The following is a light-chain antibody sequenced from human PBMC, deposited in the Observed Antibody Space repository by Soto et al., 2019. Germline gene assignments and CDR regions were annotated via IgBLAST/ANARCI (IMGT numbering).Light chain of an antibody. CDR3: CSYAGRNLVI. CDR1: SSDVGGYNY. CDR2: DVS. Sequence: QSALTQPRSVSGSPGQSVAISCTGTSSDVGGYNYVSWYQQHPGRAPKLMIYDVSERTSGVPDRFSGSKSGYTASLTISGLQAEDEADYYCCSYAGRNLVIFCGGTKLTVL. J-gene: IGLJ2*01. V-gene: IGLV2-11*01.